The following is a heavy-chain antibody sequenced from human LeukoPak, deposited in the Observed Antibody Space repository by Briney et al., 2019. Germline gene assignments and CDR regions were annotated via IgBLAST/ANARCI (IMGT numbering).Heavy chain of an antibody. Sequence: GGSLRLSCAPSGFTFSDYYFSWIRQPPGKGLEWVSYISSSGSTIHYADSVRGRFTISRDNAKNSLYLQMNSLRAEDTAVYYCATLGGDPDFWGQETLVTVSS. CDR1: GFTFSDYY. V-gene: IGHV3-11*01. CDR3: ATLGGDPDF. CDR2: ISSSGSTI. D-gene: IGHD3-16*01. J-gene: IGHJ4*02.